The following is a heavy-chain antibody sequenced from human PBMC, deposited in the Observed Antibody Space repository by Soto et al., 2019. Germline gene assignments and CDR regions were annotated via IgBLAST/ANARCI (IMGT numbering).Heavy chain of an antibody. D-gene: IGHD6-13*01. CDR3: PKGAAAAEGSFDY. J-gene: IGHJ4*02. CDR1: GFTFSSYA. Sequence: GGSLRLSCAASGFTFSSYAMSWVRQAPGKGLEWVSAISGSGGSTYYADSVKGRFTISRDNSKNTLYLQMNSLRAEDTAVYHCPKGAAAAEGSFDYWGQGTLVTVYS. CDR2: ISGSGGST. V-gene: IGHV3-23*01.